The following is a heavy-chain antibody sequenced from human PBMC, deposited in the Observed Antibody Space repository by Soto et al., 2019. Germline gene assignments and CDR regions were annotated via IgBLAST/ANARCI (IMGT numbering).Heavy chain of an antibody. CDR2: IYHSGST. CDR3: ARYCGGGSCYLGAFEI. D-gene: IGHD2-15*01. Sequence: QMQLQESGPGLVKPSGTLSLTCTVSGVSINSANWWTWVRQSPGKGLEWIGEIYHSGSTNFNPSLKSRVTKSVDNSKNQFYLELTSVTAADTAVYYCARYCGGGSCYLGAFEIWGQGTMVTVSS. CDR1: GVSINSANW. V-gene: IGHV4-4*02. J-gene: IGHJ3*02.